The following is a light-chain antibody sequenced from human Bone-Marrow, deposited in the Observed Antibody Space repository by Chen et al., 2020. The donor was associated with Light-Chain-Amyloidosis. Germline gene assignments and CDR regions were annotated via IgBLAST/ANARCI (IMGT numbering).Light chain of an antibody. Sequence: QLVLTQSPSASASLGASVKPTCTLSSGHSSYAIAWHQQQPEKGPRYLMKLNSDGSHSKGDGIPDRFSGSSSGAERYLTISSLQSEDEADYYCQTWGTGEVFGGGTKLTVL. CDR2: LNSDGSH. CDR1: SGHSSYA. J-gene: IGLJ3*02. CDR3: QTWGTGEV. V-gene: IGLV4-69*01.